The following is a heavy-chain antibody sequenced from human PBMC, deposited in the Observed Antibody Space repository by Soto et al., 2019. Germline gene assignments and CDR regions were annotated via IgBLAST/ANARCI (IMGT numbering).Heavy chain of an antibody. D-gene: IGHD3-10*01. Sequence: GGSLRLSCAASGFTFTRYSMNWVRQALGKGLEWVSSISSTTNYIYYGDSMKGRFTISRDNAKNSLYLEMNSLSAEATAVSYCSRESGDITSRFVYWGQGSLDTVSS. CDR3: SRESGDITSRFVY. CDR2: ISSTTNYI. V-gene: IGHV3-21*06. CDR1: GFTFTRYS. J-gene: IGHJ4*02.